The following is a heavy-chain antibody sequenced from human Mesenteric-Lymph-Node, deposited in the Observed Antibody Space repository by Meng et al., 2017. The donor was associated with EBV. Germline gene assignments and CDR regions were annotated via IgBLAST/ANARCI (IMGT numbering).Heavy chain of an antibody. D-gene: IGHD3-22*01. CDR1: SGSISSSNW. V-gene: IGHV4-4*02. Sequence: QVQLQASGPGRVKPSGTLALTCAVSSGSISSSNWWSWVRQPPGKGLEWIGEIYHNGNTNYNPSLKSRVTISVDKSKNQFSLKLNSVTAADTAVYYCARADSSGPWHFDYWGQGTLVTVSS. J-gene: IGHJ4*02. CDR3: ARADSSGPWHFDY. CDR2: IYHNGNT.